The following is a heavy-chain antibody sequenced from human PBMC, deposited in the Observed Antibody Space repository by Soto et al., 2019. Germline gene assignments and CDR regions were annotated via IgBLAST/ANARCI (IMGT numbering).Heavy chain of an antibody. D-gene: IGHD4-17*01. CDR1: GFTFSSYG. V-gene: IGHV3-30*18. CDR3: EKDLYGDYVPWFDP. Sequence: QVQLVESGGGVVQPGRSLRLSCAASGFTFSSYGMHWVRQAPGKGLEWVAVISYDGSNKYYADSVKGRFTISRDNSKNTLYLQMKSLRAEDTAVYYCEKDLYGDYVPWFDPWGQGTLVTVSS. CDR2: ISYDGSNK. J-gene: IGHJ5*02.